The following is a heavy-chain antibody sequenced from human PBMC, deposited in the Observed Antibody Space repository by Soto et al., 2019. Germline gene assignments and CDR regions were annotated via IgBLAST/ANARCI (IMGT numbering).Heavy chain of an antibody. CDR1: GYSFTSYW. CDR3: ARRRYYYDSSGYLAHYYFDY. V-gene: IGHV5-51*01. D-gene: IGHD3-22*01. Sequence: LGESLKISCKGSGYSFTSYWIGWVRQMPGKGLEWMGIIYPGDSDTRYSPSFQGQVTISADKSISTAYLQWSSLKASDTAMYYCARRRYYYDSSGYLAHYYFDYWGQGTLVTVSS. J-gene: IGHJ4*02. CDR2: IYPGDSDT.